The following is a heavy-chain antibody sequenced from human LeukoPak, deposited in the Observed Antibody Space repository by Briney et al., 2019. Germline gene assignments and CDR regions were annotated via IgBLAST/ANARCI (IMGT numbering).Heavy chain of an antibody. CDR2: MYYSGST. CDR1: GGSISSYH. Sequence: SETLSLTCTVSGGSISSYHWSWIRQPPGKGLEWIGNMYYSGSTNYNPSLRSRVTISVDTSKNQFSLKLSSVTAADTAVYYCARLRNYYDRSGYKQLWFDPWGRGTLVTVSS. V-gene: IGHV4-59*01. J-gene: IGHJ5*02. D-gene: IGHD3-22*01. CDR3: ARLRNYYDRSGYKQLWFDP.